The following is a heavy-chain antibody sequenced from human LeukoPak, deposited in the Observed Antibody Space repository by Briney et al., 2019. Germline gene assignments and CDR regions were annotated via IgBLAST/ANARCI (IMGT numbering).Heavy chain of an antibody. D-gene: IGHD6-19*01. CDR1: GGSISSSSYY. CDR3: ARAVGGGWPPIDWSDP. V-gene: IGHV4-39*07. Sequence: SETLSLTCTVSGGSISSSSYYWGWIRQPPGKGLEWIGSIYYSGSTYYNPSLKSRVTISVDTSKNQFSLRLSSVTAADTAVYYCARAVGGGWPPIDWSDPWGQGTLVTVSS. J-gene: IGHJ5*02. CDR2: IYYSGST.